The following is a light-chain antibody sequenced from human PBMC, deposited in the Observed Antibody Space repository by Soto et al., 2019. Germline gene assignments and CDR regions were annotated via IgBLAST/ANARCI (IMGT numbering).Light chain of an antibody. V-gene: IGKV4-1*01. J-gene: IGKJ2*01. CDR3: QQYYNTPYP. Sequence: DIVMTQSPDSLAVSLGERATINCKSNRTLFYPSNTKTYLAWYQQKAGQPPKLLIYWASMRESGLPDRFSGSGSGTDFTLTISSQPAEEVAIFYCQQYYNTPYPFFQGTKVDIK. CDR2: WAS. CDR1: RTLFYPSNTKTY.